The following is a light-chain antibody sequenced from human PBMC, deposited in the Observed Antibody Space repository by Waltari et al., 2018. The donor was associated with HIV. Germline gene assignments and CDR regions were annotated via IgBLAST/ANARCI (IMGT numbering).Light chain of an antibody. CDR3: CSYAGSSTYV. V-gene: IGLV2-23*02. J-gene: IGLJ1*01. Sequence: QSALTQPASVSGSPGPSITISCPGTSSDVGGYTYVPWYQQHPGKAPKLMIYDVSKRPSGVSNRFSGSKSGNTASLTISGLQAEDEADYYCCSYAGSSTYVFGTGTKVTVL. CDR2: DVS. CDR1: SSDVGGYTY.